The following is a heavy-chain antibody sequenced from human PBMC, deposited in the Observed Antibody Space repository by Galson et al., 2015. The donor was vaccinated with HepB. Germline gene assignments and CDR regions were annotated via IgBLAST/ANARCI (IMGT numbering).Heavy chain of an antibody. CDR2: IYWDDDR. CDR3: AHAFMEAFDI. J-gene: IGHJ3*02. CDR1: GLSLSTSGVG. D-gene: IGHD3-3*01. V-gene: IGHV2-5*02. Sequence: PALVKPTQTLTLTCTFSGLSLSTSGVGVGWIRQPPGKALEWLALIYWDDDRRYSPSLKSRLTITRDTSKNQVVLTMTNMDPVDTATYYCAHAFMEAFDIWGQGTMVTVSS.